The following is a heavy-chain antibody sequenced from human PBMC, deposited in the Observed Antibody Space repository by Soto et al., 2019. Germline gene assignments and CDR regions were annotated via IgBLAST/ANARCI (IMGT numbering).Heavy chain of an antibody. J-gene: IGHJ4*01. CDR1: EGTISNHA. CDR2: IIPMSATT. Sequence: KVPCTASEGTISNHATNWKRHAPGQGLEWMGGIIPMSATTNYSGRVQGRVTMTADEATNTFYMELSSLRYDDTAVFYCMEDKGGRLEYGDFNAFDYWG. CDR3: MEDKGGRLEYGDFNAFDY. D-gene: IGHD7-27*01. V-gene: IGHV1-69*01.